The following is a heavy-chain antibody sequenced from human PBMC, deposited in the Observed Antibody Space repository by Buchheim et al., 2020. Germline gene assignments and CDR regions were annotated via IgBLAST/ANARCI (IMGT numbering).Heavy chain of an antibody. CDR3: ARDSRITGNDY. D-gene: IGHD1-20*01. CDR1: GFTFSSYG. V-gene: IGHV3-33*01. CDR2: IWYDGSNK. Sequence: QVQLVESGGGVVQPGRSLRLSCAASGFTFSSYGMHWVRQAPGKGLEWVAVIWYDGSNKYYADSVKGRFTISRDNSKNTMYLQMNSLKAEDTAVYYCARDSRITGNDYWGQGTL. J-gene: IGHJ4*02.